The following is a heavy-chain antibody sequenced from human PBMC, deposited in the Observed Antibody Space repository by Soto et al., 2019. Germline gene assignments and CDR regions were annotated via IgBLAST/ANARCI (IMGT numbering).Heavy chain of an antibody. CDR2: ISPDSGGT. V-gene: IGHV1-2*02. D-gene: IGHD2-2*01. CDR3: ARDSGYCTSTSCYYFDS. Sequence: ASVKVSCKASGYTFTGYYMHWVRQAPGQGLEWMGWISPDSGGTNYAQKFQGRVIMTRDTSITTAYMELTSLRSDDTAVYFCARDSGYCTSTSCYYFDSWGQGSQVTVSS. CDR1: GYTFTGYY. J-gene: IGHJ4*02.